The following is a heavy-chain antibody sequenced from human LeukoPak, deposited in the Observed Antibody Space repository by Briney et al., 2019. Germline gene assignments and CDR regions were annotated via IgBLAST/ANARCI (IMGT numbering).Heavy chain of an antibody. CDR2: INSSSSYI. CDR1: GFTFSSYS. Sequence: GGSLRLSCAASGFTFSSYSMNWVRQAPGKGLEWVPSINSSSSYIYYADSVKGRFTISRDNAKNSLYLQMNSLRAEDTAVYYCARAGDTMVRGVIIHYFDYWGQGTLVTVSS. V-gene: IGHV3-21*01. D-gene: IGHD3-10*01. CDR3: ARAGDTMVRGVIIHYFDY. J-gene: IGHJ4*02.